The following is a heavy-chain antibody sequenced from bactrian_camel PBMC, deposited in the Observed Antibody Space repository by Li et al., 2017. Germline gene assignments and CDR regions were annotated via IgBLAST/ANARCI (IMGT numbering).Heavy chain of an antibody. CDR3: AAKRTGWAPCRNLAGGYNY. CDR1: GKTNGM. CDR2: ISTGLGRA. V-gene: IGHV3S54*01. Sequence: HVQLVESGGGSVEAGGSLKLSCVASGKTNGMVWIRQVPGMEREAVAAISTGLGRAHYADSVLGRFTISKDNARKTVYLQMNSLKPEDTATYYCAAKRTGWAPCRNLAGGYNYWGQGTQVT. J-gene: IGHJ4*01. D-gene: IGHD5*01.